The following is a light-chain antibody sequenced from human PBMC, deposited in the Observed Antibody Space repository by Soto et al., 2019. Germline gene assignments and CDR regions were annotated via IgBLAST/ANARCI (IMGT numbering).Light chain of an antibody. J-gene: IGKJ1*01. CDR3: LQHNIYPWT. V-gene: IGKV3-20*01. CDR2: GAS. CDR1: QRVASSH. Sequence: EIVLTQSPGTLSLSPGESATLSCRASQRVASSHIAWYRQKPGQAPWLLIYGASNRATGIPDRFSGSGSGTDFTFPNSKLQPEDFATLYCLQHNIYPWTFGQGTKVEIK.